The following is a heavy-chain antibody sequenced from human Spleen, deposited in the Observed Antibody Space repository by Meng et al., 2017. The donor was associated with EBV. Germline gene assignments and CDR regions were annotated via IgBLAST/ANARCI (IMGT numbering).Heavy chain of an antibody. CDR3: ARDPQSPLPDH. J-gene: IGHJ4*02. V-gene: IGHV3-11*01. Sequence: GFGGGLVKPGGSLRLFCAAFGFGFSDFYMSWIRQAPGKGLEWVSYISGSGSRIYYADSVKGRFTISRDNAKNSVYLQMNSLRAEDTAVYYCARDPQSPLPDHWGQGTLVTVSS. CDR2: ISGSGSRI. CDR1: GFGFSDFY.